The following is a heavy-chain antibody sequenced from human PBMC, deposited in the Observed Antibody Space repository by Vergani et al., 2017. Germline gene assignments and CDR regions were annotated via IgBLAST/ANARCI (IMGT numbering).Heavy chain of an antibody. CDR1: GYTFTSYG. CDR2: ISAYNGNT. Sequence: QVQLVPSGAEVKKPGASVTVSCKASGYTFTSYGISWVRQAPGQGLEWMGWISAYNGNTNYAQKLQGRVTMTTDTSTSTAYMELRNVRSDDTAVYYCAVGNNSSSWYNYYYYGMDVWGQGTTVTVSS. CDR3: AVGNNSSSWYNYYYYGMDV. V-gene: IGHV1-18*04. D-gene: IGHD6-13*01. J-gene: IGHJ6*02.